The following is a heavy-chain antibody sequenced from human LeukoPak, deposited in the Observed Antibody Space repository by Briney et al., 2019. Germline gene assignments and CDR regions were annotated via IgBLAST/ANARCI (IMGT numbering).Heavy chain of an antibody. CDR2: FDPEDVET. V-gene: IGHV1-24*01. CDR1: GYTLTELS. J-gene: IGHJ5*02. D-gene: IGHD2-15*01. CDR3: ETDSTSLYLGFDP. Sequence: ASVKVSCKVSGYTLTELSMHGGRQAPGKGRERRGGFDPEDVETNYAQKFQGRVTMTEDTSTDTAYMEVSSLRSEDTAVYYCETDSTSLYLGFDPWGQGTLVTVSS.